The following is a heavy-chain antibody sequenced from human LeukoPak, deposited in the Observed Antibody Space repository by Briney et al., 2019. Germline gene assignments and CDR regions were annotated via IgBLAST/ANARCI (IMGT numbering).Heavy chain of an antibody. CDR1: GFTFSSYA. CDR3: ARVQRAAAAIPGGSYNWFDP. D-gene: IGHD6-13*01. V-gene: IGHV3-23*01. Sequence: PGGSLRLSCAASGFTFSSYAMSWVRQAPGKGLEWVSAISGSGGSTYYADSVKGRFTISRDNSKNTLYLQMNSLRAEDTAVYYCARVQRAAAAIPGGSYNWFDPWGQGTLVTVSS. CDR2: ISGSGGST. J-gene: IGHJ5*02.